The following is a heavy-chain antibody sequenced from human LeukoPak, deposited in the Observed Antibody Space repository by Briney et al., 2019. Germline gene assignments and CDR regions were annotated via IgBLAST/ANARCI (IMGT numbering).Heavy chain of an antibody. CDR1: GFTFSGSA. V-gene: IGHV3-73*01. CDR2: IRSKANSYAT. D-gene: IGHD5-12*01. J-gene: IGHJ3*02. Sequence: GGSLKLSCAASGFTFSGSAMHWVRQASGKGLEWVGRIRSKANSYATAYAASVKGRFTISRDDSKNTAYLQMNSLKTEDTAVYYCCQWLRAIDIWGQGTMVTVSS. CDR3: CQWLRAIDI.